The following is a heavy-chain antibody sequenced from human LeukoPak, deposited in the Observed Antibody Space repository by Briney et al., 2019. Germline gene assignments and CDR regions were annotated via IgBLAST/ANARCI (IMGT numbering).Heavy chain of an antibody. Sequence: GGSLRLSCVASGHTFKDYWMSWVRHAPGKGREGVAYIKHDGSDKSYVDSVKGRFTISRDNAKNSLYLQMNSLRAEDTAVYYCHQPVTLPDWGQGTLVTVSS. CDR2: IKHDGSDK. CDR3: HQPVTLPD. J-gene: IGHJ4*02. CDR1: GHTFKDYW. D-gene: IGHD2-2*01. V-gene: IGHV3-7*01.